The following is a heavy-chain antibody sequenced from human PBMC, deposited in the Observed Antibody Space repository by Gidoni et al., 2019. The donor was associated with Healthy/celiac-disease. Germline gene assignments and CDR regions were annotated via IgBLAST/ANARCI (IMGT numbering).Heavy chain of an antibody. CDR1: GFPFRSYS. Sequence: EVQLVESGGGLVKPGGSLRLSCAASGFPFRSYSMNWVRQAPGKGLEWVSSIRSSSSYIYYADSVKGRFTISRDNAKNSLYLQMNSLRAEDTAVYYCARDPDTAMVYYMDVWGKGTTVTVSS. D-gene: IGHD5-18*01. V-gene: IGHV3-21*01. CDR3: ARDPDTAMVYYMDV. J-gene: IGHJ6*03. CDR2: IRSSSSYI.